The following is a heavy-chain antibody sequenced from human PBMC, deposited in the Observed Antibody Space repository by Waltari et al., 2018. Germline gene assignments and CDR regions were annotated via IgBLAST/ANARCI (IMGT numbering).Heavy chain of an antibody. CDR3: VRDLDIAVPNMPSDALEI. D-gene: IGHD4-17*01. V-gene: IGHV3-74*01. CDR2: INSDGSST. Sequence: EAQLVESGGGLVQPGGSLRLSWAAPEFSFRNYWMHWVRQVPGRGLMGVSRINSDGSSTSYADSVKGRFTISRDNARNTLYLQMNSLRVDDTAVYYCVRDLDIAVPNMPSDALEIWGQGTTITVSS. J-gene: IGHJ3*02. CDR1: EFSFRNYW.